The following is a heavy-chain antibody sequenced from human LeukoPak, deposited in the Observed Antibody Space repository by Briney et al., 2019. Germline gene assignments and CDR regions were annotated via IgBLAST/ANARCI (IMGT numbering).Heavy chain of an antibody. CDR2: IKQDGSEK. CDR3: ARDDDWNNEDY. Sequence: PGGSLRLSCAASGFTFSHYWMSWVRQAPGKGLEWVANIKQDGSEKYYVDSVKGRFTISRDNAKKSLYLQMNSLRAEDTAVYYCARDDDWNNEDYWGQGTLVTVSS. V-gene: IGHV3-7*01. CDR1: GFTFSHYW. D-gene: IGHD1/OR15-1a*01. J-gene: IGHJ4*02.